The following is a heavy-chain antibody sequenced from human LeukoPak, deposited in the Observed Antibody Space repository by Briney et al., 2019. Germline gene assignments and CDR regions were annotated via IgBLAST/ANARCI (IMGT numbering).Heavy chain of an antibody. Sequence: SQTLSLTCTVSGGSISSGDYYWSWIRQHPGKGLEWIGYIYYSGSTYYNPSLKSRVTISVDTSKTQISLKLRAVTAADTAVYYCARSRVWSDYWGYFDYWGQGTLVTVSS. V-gene: IGHV4-31*03. J-gene: IGHJ4*02. D-gene: IGHD3-3*01. CDR3: ARSRVWSDYWGYFDY. CDR1: GGSISSGDYY. CDR2: IYYSGST.